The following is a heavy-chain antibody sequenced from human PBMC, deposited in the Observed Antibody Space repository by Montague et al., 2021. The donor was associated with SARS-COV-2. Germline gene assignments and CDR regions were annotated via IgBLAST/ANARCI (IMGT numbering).Heavy chain of an antibody. D-gene: IGHD4-17*01. Sequence: CAISGDSVGSNTAAWNWIRQSPSRGLEWLGRTHYRSKWTSDYATSVEGRISIDPDTSKNQFFLHLRSVTPEDTGVYYCVRDTGSAQAGFDAWGQGTLVTVSS. CDR1: GDSVGSNTAA. J-gene: IGHJ4*02. CDR2: THYRSKWTS. V-gene: IGHV6-1*01. CDR3: VRDTGSAQAGFDA.